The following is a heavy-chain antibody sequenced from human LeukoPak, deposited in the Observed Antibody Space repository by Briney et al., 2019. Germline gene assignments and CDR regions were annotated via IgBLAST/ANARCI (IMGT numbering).Heavy chain of an antibody. CDR3: AGKYSSSEDWFDP. J-gene: IGHJ5*02. CDR2: ISAYNGNT. CDR1: GYTFTSYY. D-gene: IGHD6-13*01. V-gene: IGHV1-18*04. Sequence: ASVKVSCKASGYTFTSYYMHWVRQAPGQGLEWMGWISAYNGNTNYAQKLQGRVTMTTDTSTSTAYMELRSLRSDDTAVYYCAGKYSSSEDWFDPWGQGTLVTVSS.